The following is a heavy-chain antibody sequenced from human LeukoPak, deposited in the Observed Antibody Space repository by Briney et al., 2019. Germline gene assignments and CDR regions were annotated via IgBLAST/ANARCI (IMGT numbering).Heavy chain of an antibody. Sequence: SETLSLTCTVSGGSISSYYWSWIRQPAGKGLEWIGRIYTSGSTNYNPSLKSRVTMSVDTSKNQFSLKLSSVTAADTAVYYCARRLVAATKGYFDYWGQGTLVTVSS. CDR3: ARRLVAATKGYFDY. CDR1: GGSISSYY. V-gene: IGHV4-4*07. J-gene: IGHJ4*02. CDR2: IYTSGST. D-gene: IGHD2-15*01.